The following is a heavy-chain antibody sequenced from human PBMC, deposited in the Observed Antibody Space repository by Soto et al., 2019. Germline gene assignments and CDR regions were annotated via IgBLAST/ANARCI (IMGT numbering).Heavy chain of an antibody. D-gene: IGHD6-13*01. Sequence: PSETLSLTCAVYGGSFSGYYWSWIRQPPGKGLEWLGEINHRGSRNYNPSLKRRVTISVDTSKNQFSLTLSSVTAADTAVYYCARCGTSWYLGCYYCMDVCGQGTTVTVCS. CDR1: GGSFSGYY. V-gene: IGHV4-34*01. CDR3: ARCGTSWYLGCYYCMDV. CDR2: INHRGSR. J-gene: IGHJ6*02.